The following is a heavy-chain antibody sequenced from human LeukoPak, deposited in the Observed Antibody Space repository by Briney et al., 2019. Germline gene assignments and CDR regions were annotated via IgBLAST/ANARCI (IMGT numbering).Heavy chain of an antibody. CDR3: ARLLSPGWFDP. Sequence: SETLSLTCTVSGGSISTSGSYWAWIRQPPGKGLEWIANVYYSGSTYYNSSLKSRVTISAGTSKNQFSLNLRSVTAADTAVYYCARLLSPGWFDPWGQGTLVTVSS. V-gene: IGHV4-39*01. J-gene: IGHJ5*02. D-gene: IGHD2/OR15-2a*01. CDR1: GGSISTSGSY. CDR2: VYYSGST.